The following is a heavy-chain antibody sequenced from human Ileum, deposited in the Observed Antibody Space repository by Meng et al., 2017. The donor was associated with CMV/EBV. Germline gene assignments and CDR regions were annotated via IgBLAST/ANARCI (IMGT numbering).Heavy chain of an antibody. V-gene: IGHV1-2*02. D-gene: IGHD6-19*01. CDR3: VKEGWYFDF. J-gene: IGHJ4*02. Sequence: QLQQSGTKLSTPGPAVKVACKPSGSTCPAKHFHWVRQGPGQALGWMVWIYPQNSGTYFAQMIRGRVAMTGDTSNTTAYMELSSLTSDDTAIYYCVKEGWYFDFWGQGTLVTVSS. CDR1: GSTCPAKH. CDR2: IYPQNSGT.